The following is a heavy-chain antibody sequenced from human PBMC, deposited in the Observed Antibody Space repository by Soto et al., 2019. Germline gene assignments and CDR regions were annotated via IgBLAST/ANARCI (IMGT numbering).Heavy chain of an antibody. Sequence: PSETLSPKCAVYGESFSGYYWSWIRQPPGKRLEWIGEINHSGSTNYNPSLKSRVTISVDTSKNQCSLKLSSVTAADTAVYYCARCGRITIFGVVMADYYYYGMDVWGQGPTVT. CDR2: INHSGST. V-gene: IGHV4-34*01. CDR3: ARCGRITIFGVVMADYYYYGMDV. D-gene: IGHD3-3*01. CDR1: GESFSGYY. J-gene: IGHJ6*02.